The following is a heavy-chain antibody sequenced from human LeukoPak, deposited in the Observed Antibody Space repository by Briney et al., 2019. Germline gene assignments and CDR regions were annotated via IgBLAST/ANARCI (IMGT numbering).Heavy chain of an antibody. CDR1: GFTFSSYS. D-gene: IGHD4-17*01. Sequence: PGGSLRLSCVASGFTFSSYSMNWVRQAPGKGLEWVSYISSSRSTIYYADSVKGRFTISRDNAKNSLYLQTNSLRAEDTAVYYCARGYGDRPPQYYFDSWGQGTLVTVSS. CDR3: ARGYGDRPPQYYFDS. V-gene: IGHV3-48*01. J-gene: IGHJ4*02. CDR2: ISSSRSTI.